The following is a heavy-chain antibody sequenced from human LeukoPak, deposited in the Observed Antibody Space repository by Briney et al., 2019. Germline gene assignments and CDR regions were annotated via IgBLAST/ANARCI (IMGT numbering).Heavy chain of an antibody. CDR2: IHHGGSS. CDR3: ARPGYYGSGSYFDY. J-gene: IGHJ4*02. Sequence: SSETLSLTCNVSGYSIRSDYYWGWIRQPPGEGLEWIGNIHHGGSSYHNPSLKSRVTISVDTSKNQFSLKLSSVTAADTAVYYCARPGYYGSGSYFDYWGQGTLVTVSS. D-gene: IGHD3-10*01. V-gene: IGHV4-38-2*02. CDR1: GYSIRSDYY.